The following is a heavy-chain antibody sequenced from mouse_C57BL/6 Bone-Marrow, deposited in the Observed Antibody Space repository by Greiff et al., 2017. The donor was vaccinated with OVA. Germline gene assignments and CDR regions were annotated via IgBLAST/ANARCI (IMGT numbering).Heavy chain of an antibody. Sequence: EVHLVESGGGLVKPGGSLKLSCAASGFTFSSYTMSWVRQTPEKRLEWVATISGGGGNTYYPDSVKGRFTISRDNAKNTLYLQMSRLRSEDTALYYCARPLYYGYDVFAYWGQGTLVTVSA. J-gene: IGHJ3*01. V-gene: IGHV5-9*01. CDR3: ARPLYYGYDVFAY. CDR1: GFTFSSYT. D-gene: IGHD2-2*01. CDR2: ISGGGGNT.